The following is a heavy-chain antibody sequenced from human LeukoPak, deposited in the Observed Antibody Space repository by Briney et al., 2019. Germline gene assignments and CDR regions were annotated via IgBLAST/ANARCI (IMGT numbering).Heavy chain of an antibody. CDR1: GFTFDDYA. V-gene: IGHV3-9*01. D-gene: IGHD6-13*01. J-gene: IGHJ4*02. CDR3: AKDIRHYSSSWSIDY. Sequence: PGRSLRLSCAASGFTFDDYAMHWVRQAPGKGLEWVSGISWNSGSIGYADSVKGRFTISRDNAKNSLYLQMNSLRAEDTALYYCAKDIRHYSSSWSIDYWGQGTLVTVSS. CDR2: ISWNSGSI.